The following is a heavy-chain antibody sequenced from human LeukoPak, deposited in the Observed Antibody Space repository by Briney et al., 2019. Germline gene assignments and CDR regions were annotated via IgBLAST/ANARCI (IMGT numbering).Heavy chain of an antibody. CDR2: ISGSGGST. V-gene: IGHV3-23*01. CDR3: AKGLGIAVAAHWVFDY. D-gene: IGHD6-19*01. CDR1: GFTFSSYA. J-gene: IGHJ4*02. Sequence: PGGSLRLSCAASGFTFSSYAMSWVRQAPGKGLEWVSAISGSGGSTYYADSVKGRFTISRDNSKNTLYLQMNSLRAEDTAVYYCAKGLGIAVAAHWVFDYWGQGTLVTVSS.